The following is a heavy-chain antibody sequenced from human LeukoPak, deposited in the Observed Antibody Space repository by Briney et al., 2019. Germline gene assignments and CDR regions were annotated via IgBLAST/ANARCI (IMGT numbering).Heavy chain of an antibody. V-gene: IGHV4-39*07. CDR3: ARRSPIALPPYFDY. CDR1: SGSISSSGYY. D-gene: IGHD3-3*02. J-gene: IGHJ4*02. CDR2: ISYSGTT. Sequence: NPSETLSLTCTVSSGSISSSGYYWGWIRQPPGKGLEWIGSISYSGTTYYNPSLKSRVTISVDTSKNQFSLKLSSVTAADTAVYSCARRSPIALPPYFDYWGQGTLVTVSS.